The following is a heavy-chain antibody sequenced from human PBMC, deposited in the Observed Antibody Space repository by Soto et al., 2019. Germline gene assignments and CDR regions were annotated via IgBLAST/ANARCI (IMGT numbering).Heavy chain of an antibody. CDR3: AKDLFCSGGSCYNATLEAFDY. Sequence: GGSLRLSCAASGFTFSSYAMSWVRQAPGKGLEWVSAISGSGGSTYYADSVKGRFTISRDNSKNTLYLQMNSLRAEDTAVYYCAKDLFCSGGSCYNATLEAFDYWGQGTLVTVSS. D-gene: IGHD2-15*01. V-gene: IGHV3-23*01. CDR2: ISGSGGST. CDR1: GFTFSSYA. J-gene: IGHJ4*02.